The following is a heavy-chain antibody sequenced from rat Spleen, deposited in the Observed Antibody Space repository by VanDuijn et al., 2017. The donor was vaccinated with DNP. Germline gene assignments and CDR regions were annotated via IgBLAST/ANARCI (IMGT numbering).Heavy chain of an antibody. CDR3: ARWYNYFDY. Sequence: EVQLQESGPGLVKPSQSLSLTCSVTGYSITSHYWGWVRQFPGNKMKYIGHISYSGRTTYNPSLKRQISITRDTSKNQFFLQLNSVTTEDTATDYGARWYNYFDYWGQGVMVTVSS. J-gene: IGHJ2*01. D-gene: IGHD1-5*01. V-gene: IGHV3-1*01. CDR2: ISYSGRT. CDR1: GYSITSHY.